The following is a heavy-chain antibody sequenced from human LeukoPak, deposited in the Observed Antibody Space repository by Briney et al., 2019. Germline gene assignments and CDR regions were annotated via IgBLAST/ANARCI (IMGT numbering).Heavy chain of an antibody. V-gene: IGHV3-21*01. CDR3: ARGTPAYSYGSTDYHYAHFDY. CDR1: GFTFSSYS. J-gene: IGHJ4*02. D-gene: IGHD3-22*01. Sequence: GGSLRLSCAASGFTFSSYSMNWVRQAPGKGLEWVSSISSSSSYIYYADSVKGRFTISRDNAKNSLYLQMNSLRAEDTAVYYCARGTPAYSYGSTDYHYAHFDYWGQGTLVTVSS. CDR2: ISSSSSYI.